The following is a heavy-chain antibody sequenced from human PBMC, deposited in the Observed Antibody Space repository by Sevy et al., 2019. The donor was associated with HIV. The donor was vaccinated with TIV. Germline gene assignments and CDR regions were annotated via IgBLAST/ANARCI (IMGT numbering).Heavy chain of an antibody. CDR1: GFTFSSYA. CDR2: ISYDGSNK. J-gene: IGHJ6*02. CDR3: ARDLLNIVVVVAATPNYYYGMDV. V-gene: IGHV3-30*04. D-gene: IGHD2-15*01. Sequence: GGSLRLSCAASGFTFSSYAMHWVRQAPGKGLEWVAVISYDGSNKYYAYSVKGRFTISRDNSKNTLYLQMNSLRAEDTAVYYCARDLLNIVVVVAATPNYYYGMDVWGQGTTVTVSS.